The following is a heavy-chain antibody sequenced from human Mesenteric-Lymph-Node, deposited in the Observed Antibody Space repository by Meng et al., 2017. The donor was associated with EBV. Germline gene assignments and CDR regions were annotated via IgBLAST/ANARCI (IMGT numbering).Heavy chain of an antibody. V-gene: IGHV1-18*01. CDR2: IYTFNDDT. Sequence: QVQLVQSGAEVTQPANSVKFSCTTSGYIFSHYGIDWVRQAPGQGLEWIGWIYTFNDDTIYAESFQDRVTLTTDTSTSTVYMELKSLRSDDTAVYYCARTYSSTSHFDYWGQGSLVTVSS. J-gene: IGHJ4*02. CDR1: GYIFSHYG. D-gene: IGHD6-6*01. CDR3: ARTYSSTSHFDY.